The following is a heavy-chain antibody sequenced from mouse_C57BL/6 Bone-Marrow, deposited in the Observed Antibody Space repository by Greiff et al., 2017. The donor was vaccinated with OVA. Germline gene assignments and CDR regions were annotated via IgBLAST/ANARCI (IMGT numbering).Heavy chain of an antibody. CDR1: GYTFTSYW. Sequence: VQLQQSGAELVKPGASVKMSCKASGYTFTSYWITWVKQRPGQGLEWIGDIYPGSGSTNYNEKFKSKATLTVDTSSSTAYMQLSSLTSEDSAVYYCARSNPRSNYYAMDYWGQGTSVTVSS. J-gene: IGHJ4*01. CDR3: ARSNPRSNYYAMDY. CDR2: IYPGSGST. D-gene: IGHD2-5*01. V-gene: IGHV1-55*01.